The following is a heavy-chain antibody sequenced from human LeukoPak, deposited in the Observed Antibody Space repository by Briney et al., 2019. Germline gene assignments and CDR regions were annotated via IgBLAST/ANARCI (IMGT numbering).Heavy chain of an antibody. D-gene: IGHD3-9*01. J-gene: IGHJ3*02. CDR2: INHSGST. CDR3: ARGAVLRYYRGAFDI. CDR1: GGSFSGYY. Sequence: PSETLSLTCAVYGGSFSGYYWSWIRQPPGKGLESIGEINHSGSTNYNPSLKSRVTISVDTSKNQFSLKLSSVTAADTAVYYCARGAVLRYYRGAFDIWGQGTMVTVSS. V-gene: IGHV4-34*01.